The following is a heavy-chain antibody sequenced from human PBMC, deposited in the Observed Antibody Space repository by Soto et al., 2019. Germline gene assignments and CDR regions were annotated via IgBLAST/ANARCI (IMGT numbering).Heavy chain of an antibody. J-gene: IGHJ1*01. CDR3: ARLPNKSPQN. CDR2: ISTDASST. CDR1: GFTFSSYW. Sequence: EVQLVESGGGLVQPGGSLRLSCAASGFTFSSYWMHWVRQAPGKGLVWVSSISTDASSTSYADPVKGRFTISRDNAKNTLYLPMNSVRAEDTAGYYCARLPNKSPQNWGQGTLVIVSP. V-gene: IGHV3-74*01.